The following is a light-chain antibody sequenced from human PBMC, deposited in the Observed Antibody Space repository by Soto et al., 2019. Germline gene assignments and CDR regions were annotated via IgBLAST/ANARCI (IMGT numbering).Light chain of an antibody. CDR3: QQYNNWPGT. CDR2: GPS. Sequence: EIVMTQSPATLSVSPGERATLSCRASQSVSSNLAWYQQKPGQAPRLLIYGPSTRATGIPDRFSGSGSGTEFTLTISSLQSEDFAVYYCQQYNNWPGTFGPGTKVDIK. J-gene: IGKJ3*01. V-gene: IGKV3-15*01. CDR1: QSVSSN.